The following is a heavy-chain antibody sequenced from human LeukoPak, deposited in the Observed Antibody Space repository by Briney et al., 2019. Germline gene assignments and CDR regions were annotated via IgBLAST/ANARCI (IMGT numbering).Heavy chain of an antibody. CDR3: ARHLYGVGLEY. D-gene: IGHD4-17*01. CDR2: ISGNGGTT. CDR1: GLIFNNYA. J-gene: IGHJ4*02. V-gene: IGHV3-23*01. Sequence: PAGGSLRLSCAPSGLIFNNYAMNWVRQAPGEGLEWVSRISGNGGTTSSADSVNGRFTISRDNSKNTLYLQMNSLRVEDTAIYYCARHLYGVGLEYWGQGTLVTVSS.